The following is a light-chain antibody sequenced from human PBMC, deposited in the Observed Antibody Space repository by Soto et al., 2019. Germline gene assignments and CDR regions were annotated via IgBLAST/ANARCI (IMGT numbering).Light chain of an antibody. Sequence: DIQITQSPSTLSASVGDRVTITCRASQSISMWLAWYQQKPGKAPKVLIYKASSLESGVPSRFSGSGSGTEFSLTISSLQPDDFATYYCQQYNSYSPTLGQGTKVDIK. CDR3: QQYNSYSPT. V-gene: IGKV1-5*03. CDR1: QSISMW. J-gene: IGKJ1*01. CDR2: KAS.